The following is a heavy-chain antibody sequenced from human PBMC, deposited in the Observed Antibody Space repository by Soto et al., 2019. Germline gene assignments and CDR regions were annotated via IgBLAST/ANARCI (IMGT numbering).Heavy chain of an antibody. V-gene: IGHV3-23*01. CDR2: ISGSGGST. Sequence: GGSLRLSCAASGFTVSSYAMSWVRQAPGKGLEWVSAISGSGGSTYYADSVRGRFTTSRENSKNTLYLEMNSLRAEDTAVYYCARDLIGIPSNTFLYWGQGTLVTVSS. D-gene: IGHD4-4*01. CDR3: ARDLIGIPSNTFLY. CDR1: GFTVSSYA. J-gene: IGHJ4*02.